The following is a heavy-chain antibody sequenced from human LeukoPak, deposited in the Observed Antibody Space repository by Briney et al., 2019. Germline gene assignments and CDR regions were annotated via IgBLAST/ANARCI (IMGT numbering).Heavy chain of an antibody. J-gene: IGHJ5*02. V-gene: IGHV4-30-4*01. CDR1: GGSISSGDYY. Sequence: PSQTLSLTCTVSGGSISSGDYYWSWIRQPPGKGLEWIGYFYYSGSTYYNPSLKSRVTISVDTSKNQFSLKLSSVTAADTAVYYCARDRGSTSYNWFDPWGQGTLVTVSS. CDR2: FYYSGST. D-gene: IGHD2-2*01. CDR3: ARDRGSTSYNWFDP.